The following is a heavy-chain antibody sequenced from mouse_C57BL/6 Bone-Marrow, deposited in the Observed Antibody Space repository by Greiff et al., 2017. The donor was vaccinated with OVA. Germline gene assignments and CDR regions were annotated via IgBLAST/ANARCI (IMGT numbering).Heavy chain of an antibody. D-gene: IGHD2-2*01. Sequence: QVQLQQSGAELARPGASVKMSCKASGYTFTSYTMHWVKQRPGQGLEWIGHINPSSGYTKYNQKFKDKATLTADKSSSTAYMQLSSLTSEDSAVYYCAIEDYGYDRPFAYWGQGTLVTVSA. V-gene: IGHV1-4*01. CDR3: AIEDYGYDRPFAY. J-gene: IGHJ3*01. CDR1: GYTFTSYT. CDR2: INPSSGYT.